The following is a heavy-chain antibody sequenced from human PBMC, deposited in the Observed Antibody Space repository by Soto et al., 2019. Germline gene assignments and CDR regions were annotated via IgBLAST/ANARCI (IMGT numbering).Heavy chain of an antibody. J-gene: IGHJ5*02. CDR2: ISYDGSNK. CDR3: ARDGCSYYDFWSGYYPFDP. V-gene: IGHV3-30-3*01. CDR1: GFTFSSYA. D-gene: IGHD3-3*01. Sequence: QVQLVESGGGVVQPGRSLRLSCAASGFTFSSYAMHWVRQAPGKGLEWVAVISYDGSNKYYADSVKGRFTISRDNSKNTLYLQMNSLRAEDTAVYYCARDGCSYYDFWSGYYPFDPWGQGTLVTVSS.